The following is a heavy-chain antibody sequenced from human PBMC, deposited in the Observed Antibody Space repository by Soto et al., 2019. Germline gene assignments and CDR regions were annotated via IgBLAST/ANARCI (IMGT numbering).Heavy chain of an antibody. J-gene: IGHJ5*02. CDR2: IHHTGNT. Sequence: SETLSLTCAVSNYSISSGYYWGWIRQPPGKGLEWIGSIHHTGNTYYNPSLKSRVTISVDTSKNQFSLKLSSVTAADTAVYFCARDTPGLAETNWFEPWGQGTLVTVSS. D-gene: IGHD2-15*01. CDR3: ARDTPGLAETNWFEP. V-gene: IGHV4-38-2*02. CDR1: NYSISSGYY.